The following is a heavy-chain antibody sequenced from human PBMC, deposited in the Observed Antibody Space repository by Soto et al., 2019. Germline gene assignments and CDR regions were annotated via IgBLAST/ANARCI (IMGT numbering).Heavy chain of an antibody. CDR3: ARGITIFGVVTPTYYYGMDV. D-gene: IGHD3-3*01. Sequence: QVQLVQSGAEVKKPGASVKVSCKASGYTFTSYGISWVRQAPGQGLEWMGWISAYNGNTNYAQKLQGRVTMTTDTSTSTAYMELRSLRSDGTAVYYCARGITIFGVVTPTYYYGMDVWGQGTTVTVSS. J-gene: IGHJ6*02. CDR2: ISAYNGNT. V-gene: IGHV1-18*04. CDR1: GYTFTSYG.